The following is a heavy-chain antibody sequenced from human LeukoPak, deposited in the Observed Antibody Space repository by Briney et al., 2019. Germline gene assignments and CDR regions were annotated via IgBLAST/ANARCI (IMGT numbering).Heavy chain of an antibody. V-gene: IGHV3-53*01. D-gene: IGHD2-15*01. Sequence: GGSLRLSCAASGFTVSSTYMSWVRQAPEKGLEWVSVIYSGGNIYYIDSVKGRFTISRDTSKNTLYLQMNSLRAEDTAVYYCASRHCSGGGCYFAGADPFDYWGQGTLVTVSS. CDR3: ASRHCSGGGCYFAGADPFDY. CDR2: IYSGGNI. CDR1: GFTVSSTY. J-gene: IGHJ4*02.